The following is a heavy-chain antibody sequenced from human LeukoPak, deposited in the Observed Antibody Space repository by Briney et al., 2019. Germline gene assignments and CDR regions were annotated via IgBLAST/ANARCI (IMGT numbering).Heavy chain of an antibody. CDR2: IRYDGGNK. J-gene: IGHJ4*02. D-gene: IGHD6-13*01. Sequence: GGSLRLSCAASGFTFSSYGMHWVRQAPGKGLEWVTFIRYDGGNKYYADSVKGRFTISRDNAKNTLYLQMNSLRTEDTAVYYCAKDSSGSSWYWDYWGQGTLVTVSS. V-gene: IGHV3-30*02. CDR1: GFTFSSYG. CDR3: AKDSSGSSWYWDY.